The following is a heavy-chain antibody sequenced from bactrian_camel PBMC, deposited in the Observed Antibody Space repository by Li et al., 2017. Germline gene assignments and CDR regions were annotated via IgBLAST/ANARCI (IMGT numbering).Heavy chain of an antibody. V-gene: IGHV3S55*01. Sequence: HVQLVESGGGSVQAEGSLSLSCAARGYTRRSGCLAWFRQVPGKEREMVAQIQDDGMKHYDTTAEGRFTIVKDAAKDTLDLRMTSLKPEDSGMYYCAARYGWSGGCHSWSQTAMNYWGKGTQVTVS. J-gene: IGHJ7*01. CDR1: GYTRRSGC. CDR2: IQDDGMK. D-gene: IGHD3*01.